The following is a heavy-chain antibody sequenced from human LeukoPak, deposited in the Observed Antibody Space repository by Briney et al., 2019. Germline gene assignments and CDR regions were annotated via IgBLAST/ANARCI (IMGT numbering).Heavy chain of an antibody. J-gene: IGHJ3*01. CDR2: IYHSGST. D-gene: IGHD3-10*01. V-gene: IGHV4-59*08. CDR1: GGSISPFY. CDR3: ARSSYGNDAFDF. Sequence: SETLSLTCTVSGGSISPFYWSWIRQPPGKGLEWIGYIYHSGSTNYNPSLESRVTMSVDTSKNQFSLRLSSVTAADTAVYYCARSSYGNDAFDFWGQGTMVTVYS.